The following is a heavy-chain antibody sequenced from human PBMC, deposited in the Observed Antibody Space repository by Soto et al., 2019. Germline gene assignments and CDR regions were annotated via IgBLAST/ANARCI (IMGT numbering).Heavy chain of an antibody. J-gene: IGHJ4*02. Sequence: QVQLVQSGAEVKRPGASVKVSCKASGYTSTNIHWVRQAPGQRLEWMGWINAGNGDTKYSQKFQDRVTITRDTSANTAYLELSSLRSEDTAVYYCARDSGYAENWGQGTLVTLSS. CDR1: GYTSTN. CDR3: ARDSGYAEN. V-gene: IGHV1-3*01. D-gene: IGHD5-12*01. CDR2: INAGNGDT.